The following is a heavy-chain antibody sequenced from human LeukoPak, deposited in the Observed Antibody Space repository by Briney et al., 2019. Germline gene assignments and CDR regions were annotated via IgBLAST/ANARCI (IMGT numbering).Heavy chain of an antibody. CDR2: ISGGGGST. CDR1: GFTFSSYG. CDR3: AKDFYMYCSGGRCYSFDY. J-gene: IGHJ4*02. V-gene: IGHV3-23*01. D-gene: IGHD2-15*01. Sequence: GGSLRLSCAASGFTFSSYGMSWVRQAQGKGLEWVSAISGGGGSTHYADSVKGRFTISRDNSKKTLYLQMNSLRVEDTAIYYCAKDFYMYCSGGRCYSFDYWGQGSLVTVSS.